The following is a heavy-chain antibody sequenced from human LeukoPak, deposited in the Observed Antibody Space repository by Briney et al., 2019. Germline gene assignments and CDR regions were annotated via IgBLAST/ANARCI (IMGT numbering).Heavy chain of an antibody. J-gene: IGHJ4*02. CDR2: IGNSGGST. CDR1: RFTFSSYW. V-gene: IGHV3-23*01. CDR3: AKATGYLL. Sequence: GGSLRLSCAASRFTFSSYWMSWLRQAPGKGLEWVSTIGNSGGSTYYADSVKGRFTIARDDSENTLFLQMNSLRAEDTAVYYCAKATGYLLWGQGTLVTVSS. D-gene: IGHD1-14*01.